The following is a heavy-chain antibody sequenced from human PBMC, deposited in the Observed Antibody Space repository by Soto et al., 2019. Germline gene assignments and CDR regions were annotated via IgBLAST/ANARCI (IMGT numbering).Heavy chain of an antibody. CDR3: ARGGYYDNSWGKLSHYGLDV. CDR1: GYTFIRYG. CDR2: ISPYNDYT. D-gene: IGHD3-16*01. Sequence: QVQLAQSANEVKKPGASVRVSCKAAGYTFIRYGIAWVRQAPGQGLERMGWISPYNDYTVYAQKFQGRVSMTADTSTRTVYMILRGLKSDDTAVYYCARGGYYDNSWGKLSHYGLDVWGQGTSVSVSS. J-gene: IGHJ6*02. V-gene: IGHV1-18*01.